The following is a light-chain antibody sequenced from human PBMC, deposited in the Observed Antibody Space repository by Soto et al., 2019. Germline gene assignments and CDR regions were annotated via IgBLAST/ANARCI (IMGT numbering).Light chain of an antibody. Sequence: EIVITQSPATLSVSPGERATLSCRASQSVSTNLAWYQQKPGQAPRLLIYGASTRATGIPARFSGSGSGTDFTLTISRLEPEDFAVYYCQQYGSLSWTFGQGTKVDIK. CDR2: GAS. J-gene: IGKJ1*01. V-gene: IGKV3-15*01. CDR3: QQYGSLSWT. CDR1: QSVSTN.